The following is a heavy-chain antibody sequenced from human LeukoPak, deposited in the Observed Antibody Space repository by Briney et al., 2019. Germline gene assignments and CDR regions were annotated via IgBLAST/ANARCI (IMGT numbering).Heavy chain of an antibody. J-gene: IGHJ3*02. CDR3: ARALGVRRAFDI. CDR2: IYTSGST. Sequence: SETLSLTCTVPGGSISSYYWSWIRQPAGKGLEWIGRIYTSGSTNYNPSLKSRVTMSVDTSKYQLSLKLSSVTAADTAVYYCARALGVRRAFDIWGQGTMVTVSS. D-gene: IGHD3-10*01. V-gene: IGHV4-4*07. CDR1: GGSISSYY.